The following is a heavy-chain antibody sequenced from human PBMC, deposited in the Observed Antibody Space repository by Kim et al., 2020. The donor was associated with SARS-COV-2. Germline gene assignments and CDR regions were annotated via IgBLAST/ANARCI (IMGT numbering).Heavy chain of an antibody. CDR3: ARGPIIAAAGINY. D-gene: IGHD6-13*01. V-gene: IGHV4-34*01. Sequence: YNPSLKSRVTISVDTSKNQFSLKLSSVTAADTAVYYCARGPIIAAAGINYWGQGTLVTVSS. J-gene: IGHJ4*02.